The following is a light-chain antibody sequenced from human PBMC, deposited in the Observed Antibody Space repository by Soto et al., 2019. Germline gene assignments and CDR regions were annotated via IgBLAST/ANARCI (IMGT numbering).Light chain of an antibody. J-gene: IGKJ1*01. Sequence: IMLTQSPDTLSLSQGESATLSCRASQSVRSSYLAWYQQTPGQNPRLLIYAASSRATGIPDRFSGSGSGTDFSLTIIRLEAEDVVVYYCQQYGSSPRTFGQGTKVDIK. CDR1: QSVRSSY. CDR3: QQYGSSPRT. V-gene: IGKV3-20*01. CDR2: AAS.